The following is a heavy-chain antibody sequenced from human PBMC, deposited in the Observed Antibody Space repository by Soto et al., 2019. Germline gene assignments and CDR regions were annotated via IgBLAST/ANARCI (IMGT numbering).Heavy chain of an antibody. V-gene: IGHV3-74*01. J-gene: IGHJ4*02. Sequence: GGSLRLSCAASGFTFSSYWMHWVRQAPGKGLVWVSRINSDGSSTSYADSVKGRFTISRDNAKNTLYLQMNSLRAEDTAVYYCARVIEWELQNFYYFDYWGQGTLVTVSS. CDR2: INSDGSST. CDR1: GFTFSSYW. D-gene: IGHD1-26*01. CDR3: ARVIEWELQNFYYFDY.